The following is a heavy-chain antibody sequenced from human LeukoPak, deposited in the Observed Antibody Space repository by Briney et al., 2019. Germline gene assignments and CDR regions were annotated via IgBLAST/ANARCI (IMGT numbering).Heavy chain of an antibody. CDR2: IRTDGTI. J-gene: IGHJ3*02. CDR3: ARDNIWAFNI. Sequence: GGSLRLSCAASGFTFSSYWMHWVRKAPGKGLEWVSHIRTDGTITYADSVKGRFTISRDDAKTSVYLQMNSLRDEDTAIYYCARDNIWAFNIWGQGTMVTVAS. CDR1: GFTFSSYW. V-gene: IGHV3-69-1*01. D-gene: IGHD2/OR15-2a*01.